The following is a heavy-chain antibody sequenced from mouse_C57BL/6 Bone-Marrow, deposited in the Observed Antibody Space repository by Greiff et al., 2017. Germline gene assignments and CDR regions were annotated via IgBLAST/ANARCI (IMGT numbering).Heavy chain of an antibody. J-gene: IGHJ3*01. CDR1: GYTFTSYG. CDR3: ARYDYGWFAY. D-gene: IGHD2-4*01. Sequence: QVQLQQSGAELARPGASVKLSCKASGYTFTSYGISWVKQRTGQGLEWIGEIYPRSGNTYYNEKFKGKATLTADKSYSTAYMELRSLTSEDSAVYFCARYDYGWFAYWGQGTLVTVSA. CDR2: IYPRSGNT. V-gene: IGHV1-81*01.